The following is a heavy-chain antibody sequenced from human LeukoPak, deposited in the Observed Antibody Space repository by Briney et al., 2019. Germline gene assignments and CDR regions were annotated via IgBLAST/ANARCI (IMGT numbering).Heavy chain of an antibody. CDR1: GFTFSSYA. D-gene: IGHD5-18*01. Sequence: TGGSLRLSCAASGFTFSSYAMSSVRQAPGKGLEWVSAMIGSGGSTYYADSVKGRFTISRDNSKNTLYLQMNSLRAEDTAVYYCAKSSGYSYGSGYSFDYWGQGTLVTVSS. CDR3: AKSSGYSYGSGYSFDY. J-gene: IGHJ4*02. CDR2: MIGSGGST. V-gene: IGHV3-23*01.